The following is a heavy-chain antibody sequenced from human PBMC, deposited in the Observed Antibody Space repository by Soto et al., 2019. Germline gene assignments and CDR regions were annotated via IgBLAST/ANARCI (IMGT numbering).Heavy chain of an antibody. CDR2: MTPSDGST. Sequence: GASVKVSCKPSADIFNNYYMHWVRQAPGQGLEWMGVMTPSDGSTNYAQSFQGRATMTRDTSTRTVYVELSSLRSEDTAVYYCAKHCGGDCSNGFDIWGQGTKVTVSS. V-gene: IGHV1-46*02. CDR1: ADIFNNYY. J-gene: IGHJ3*02. CDR3: AKHCGGDCSNGFDI. D-gene: IGHD2-21*02.